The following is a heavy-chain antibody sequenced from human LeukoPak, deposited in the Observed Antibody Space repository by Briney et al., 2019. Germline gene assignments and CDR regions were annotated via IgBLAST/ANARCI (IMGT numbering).Heavy chain of an antibody. V-gene: IGHV1-2*02. CDR1: GYTFTGYY. CDR2: INPNSGDT. D-gene: IGHD2-2*03. CDR3: AKPRFGYCSSTNCYSWFDP. Sequence: ASVKVSCKSSGYTFTGYYMHWVRPAPGQGLAWMGWINPNSGDTNYTQKFQGRVTMTRDTSISTAYMELSRLRSDDTAVYYCAKPRFGYCSSTNCYSWFDPWGQGTLVTVSS. J-gene: IGHJ5*02.